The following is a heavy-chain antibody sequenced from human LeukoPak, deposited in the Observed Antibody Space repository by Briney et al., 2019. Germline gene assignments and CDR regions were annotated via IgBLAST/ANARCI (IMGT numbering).Heavy chain of an antibody. CDR1: GGSISSGSYY. J-gene: IGHJ5*02. CDR3: ARNFWSGSWFDP. V-gene: IGHV4-61*02. D-gene: IGHD3-3*01. CDR2: IYTSGST. Sequence: SQTLSLTCTVPGGSISSGSYYWSWIRQPAGKGLEWIGRIYTSGSTNYNPSLKSRVTISVDTSKNQFSLKLSSVTAADTAVYYCARNFWSGSWFDPWGQGTLVTVSS.